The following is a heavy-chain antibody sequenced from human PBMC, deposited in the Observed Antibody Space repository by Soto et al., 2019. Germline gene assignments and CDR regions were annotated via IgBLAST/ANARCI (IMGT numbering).Heavy chain of an antibody. CDR2: ISGSGANT. J-gene: IGHJ5*02. CDR1: RFTFSTYA. Sequence: EVQLLESGGGLVQPGGSLRLSCAASRFTFSTYAMSWVRQAPGKGLEWVSDISGSGANTYYADSVKGRFTISRDNSKNTLYLQMNSLMAEATAVYYCAESAMVRGGGGFDPWGQGTLVTVSS. CDR3: AESAMVRGGGGFDP. V-gene: IGHV3-23*01. D-gene: IGHD3-10*01.